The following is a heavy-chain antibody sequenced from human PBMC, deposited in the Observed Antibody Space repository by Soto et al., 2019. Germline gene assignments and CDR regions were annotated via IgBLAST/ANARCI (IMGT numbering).Heavy chain of an antibody. Sequence: ASVKVSCKASGGTFSSYAISWVRQAPGQGLEWMGGIIPIFGTANYAQKFQGRVTITADESTSTAYMELSSLRSEDTAVYYCAGEGIVVVTASRGWFDPWGQGTLVTVSS. J-gene: IGHJ5*02. CDR1: GGTFSSYA. D-gene: IGHD2-21*02. CDR2: IIPIFGTA. V-gene: IGHV1-69*13. CDR3: AGEGIVVVTASRGWFDP.